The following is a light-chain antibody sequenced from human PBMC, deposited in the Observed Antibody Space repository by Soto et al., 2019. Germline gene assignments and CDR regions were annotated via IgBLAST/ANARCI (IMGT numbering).Light chain of an antibody. CDR3: CSYVGRNTYV. J-gene: IGLJ1*01. V-gene: IGLV2-11*01. CDR2: DVS. CDR1: SSDVGGYNY. Sequence: QSALTQPRSASGSPGQSITISCTGTSSDVGGYNYVSWYQQQPAKAPKLIIFDVSKRPSGVPNRFSGSKSGNTASLTISGLRAEDEADYYCCSYVGRNTYVFGTGTKVTVL.